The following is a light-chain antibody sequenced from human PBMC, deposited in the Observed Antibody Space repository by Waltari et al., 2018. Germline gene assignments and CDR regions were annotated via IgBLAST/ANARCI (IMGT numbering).Light chain of an antibody. V-gene: IGKV1-33*01. CDR1: QDIANY. Sequence: DIQMTQSPSSLAAFVGDIIPISCQASQDIANYLNWYQQKPGKAPKLLIYLASNLETGVPSRFSGSGSGAYFTFTISSLQPEDIATYYCQHYDNLLLTFGGGTKVEIK. CDR3: QHYDNLLLT. J-gene: IGKJ4*01. CDR2: LAS.